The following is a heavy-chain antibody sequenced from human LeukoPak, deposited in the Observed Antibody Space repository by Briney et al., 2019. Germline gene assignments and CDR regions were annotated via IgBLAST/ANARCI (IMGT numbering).Heavy chain of an antibody. V-gene: IGHV3-30*03. D-gene: IGHD2-15*01. Sequence: PGGSLRLSCAASGFTFSSYGMHWVRQAPGKGLEWVAVISYDGSNKYYADSVKGRFTISRDNSKNTLYLQMNSLRAEDTAVYYCARGDLRYCSGGSCYYFDYWGQGTLVTVSS. CDR2: ISYDGSNK. CDR1: GFTFSSYG. CDR3: ARGDLRYCSGGSCYYFDY. J-gene: IGHJ4*02.